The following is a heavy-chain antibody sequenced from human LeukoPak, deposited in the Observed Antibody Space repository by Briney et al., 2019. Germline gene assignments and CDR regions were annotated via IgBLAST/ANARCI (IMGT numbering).Heavy chain of an antibody. V-gene: IGHV3-30*18. CDR1: GFTFSRYG. Sequence: GGSLRLSCAASGFTFSRYGMPWVGQAPGKGLEWVAVVSLEGSNKYYADSVKGRFTISRDNSKNTLSLQMNSLRAEDTAWYYCAKDMGYYYGSGSYPPENDYWGQGTLVTVSS. D-gene: IGHD3-10*01. CDR3: AKDMGYYYGSGSYPPENDY. J-gene: IGHJ4*02. CDR2: VSLEGSNK.